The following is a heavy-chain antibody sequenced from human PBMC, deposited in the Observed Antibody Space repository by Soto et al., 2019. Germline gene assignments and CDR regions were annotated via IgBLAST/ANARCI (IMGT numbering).Heavy chain of an antibody. Sequence: QVQLVQSGAEVKKPGASVKVSCKASGYTFTSYGISWVRQAPGQGLEWMGWISAYNGNTNYAQKLQGRVTMTTDTSTRTASMELRSLRSDDTAVYYCAREIQSGWGRGSYGLDYWGQGTLVTVSS. D-gene: IGHD1-26*01. J-gene: IGHJ4*02. CDR3: AREIQSGWGRGSYGLDY. V-gene: IGHV1-18*01. CDR2: ISAYNGNT. CDR1: GYTFTSYG.